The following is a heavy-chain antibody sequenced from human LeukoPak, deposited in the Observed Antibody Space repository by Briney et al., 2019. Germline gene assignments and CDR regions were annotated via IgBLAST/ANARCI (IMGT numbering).Heavy chain of an antibody. J-gene: IGHJ4*02. CDR3: ARVTPPLLGYCSGGSCYADY. CDR1: GFTFSSYS. D-gene: IGHD2-15*01. CDR2: ISSSSSYI. V-gene: IGHV3-21*01. Sequence: GGSLRLSCAASGFTFSSYSMNWVRQAPGKGLEWVSSISSSSSYIYYADSVKGRFTISRDNAKNSLYLQMYSLRAEDTAVYYCARVTPPLLGYCSGGSCYADYWGQGTLVTVSS.